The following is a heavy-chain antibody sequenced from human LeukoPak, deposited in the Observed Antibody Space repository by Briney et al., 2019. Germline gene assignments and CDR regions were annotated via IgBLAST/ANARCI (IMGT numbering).Heavy chain of an antibody. Sequence: GGSLRLSCAASGFTFSDYYMSWIRQAPGKGLEWVSYISSSGSTIYYADSVKGRFTISRDNSKNMLYLQLNNLRAEDTALYYCAKAGPHRYGDWFDAWGQGTLVTVSS. V-gene: IGHV3-11*01. CDR2: ISSSGSTI. D-gene: IGHD4/OR15-4a*01. CDR1: GFTFSDYY. CDR3: AKAGPHRYGDWFDA. J-gene: IGHJ5*02.